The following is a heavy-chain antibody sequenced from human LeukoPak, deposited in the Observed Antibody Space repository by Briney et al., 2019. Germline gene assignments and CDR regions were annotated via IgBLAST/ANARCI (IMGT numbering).Heavy chain of an antibody. CDR3: TRGPIQLWLYHGMDV. CDR2: IRSKTYGVTT. D-gene: IGHD5-18*01. Sequence: GSLRLSCTVSGFTFGDHAMSWVRQAPGKGGECVGFIRSKTYGVTTEYAASVKGRFIISRDDSTSIAYLQMNSLKTEDTAVYYCTRGPIQLWLYHGMDVWGQGTTVTVSS. V-gene: IGHV3-49*04. CDR1: GFTFGDHA. J-gene: IGHJ6*02.